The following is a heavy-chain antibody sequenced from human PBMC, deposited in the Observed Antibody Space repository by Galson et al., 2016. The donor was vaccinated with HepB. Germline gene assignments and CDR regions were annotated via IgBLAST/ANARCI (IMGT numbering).Heavy chain of an antibody. CDR3: ARVFLGTVGNGMDH. D-gene: IGHD4-23*01. CDR2: ISTSGTI. CDR1: GFAFSTYY. Sequence: SLRLSCAASGFAFSTYYMNWVRQAPGRGLEWVSYISTSGTIYYADSVEGRFTISRDNAKNSLYLQMNNVRDDDTAVYYCARVFLGTVGNGMDHWGQGIRVTVSS. V-gene: IGHV3-48*02. J-gene: IGHJ4*02.